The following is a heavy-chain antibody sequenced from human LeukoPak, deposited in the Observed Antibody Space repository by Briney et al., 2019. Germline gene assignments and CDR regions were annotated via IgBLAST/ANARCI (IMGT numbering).Heavy chain of an antibody. D-gene: IGHD3-22*01. CDR1: GFTFSSYS. CDR3: AKAITMILVVINPFDY. CDR2: ISSSSSTI. V-gene: IGHV3-48*04. J-gene: IGHJ4*02. Sequence: GGSLRLSCAASGFTFSSYSMNWFRQAPGKGLEWVSYISSSSSTIYYADSVKGRFTISRDNAKNSLYLQMNSLRAEDTAVYYCAKAITMILVVINPFDYWGQGTLVTVSS.